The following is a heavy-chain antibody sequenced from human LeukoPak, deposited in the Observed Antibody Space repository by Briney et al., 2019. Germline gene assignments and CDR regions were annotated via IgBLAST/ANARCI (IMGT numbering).Heavy chain of an antibody. D-gene: IGHD2-2*01. J-gene: IGHJ5*02. Sequence: SQTLSLTCTVSGGSISSGGYYWSWVRQHPGKGLEWIEYIYYSGSTYYNPSLKSRVTISVEKTKNQYSLKVSSVTAAGTARDYCARAYCSSTSCPPTRPLNWFDPWGQGTLVTVSS. V-gene: IGHV4-31*03. CDR3: ARAYCSSTSCPPTRPLNWFDP. CDR2: IYYSGST. CDR1: GGSISSGGYY.